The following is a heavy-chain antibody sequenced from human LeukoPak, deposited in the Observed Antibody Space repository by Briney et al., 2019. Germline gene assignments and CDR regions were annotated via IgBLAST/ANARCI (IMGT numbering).Heavy chain of an antibody. CDR3: AKEGLERESFDY. J-gene: IGHJ4*02. CDR2: ISSSSDYI. Sequence: GGSLRLSCAASGFTFSSYSMNWVRQAPGKGLEWVSSISSSSDYIYYADSVKGRFTISRDNAKNSLSLQMNSLRAEDTAVYYCAKEGLERESFDYWGQGTLVTVSS. V-gene: IGHV3-21*01. D-gene: IGHD6-19*01. CDR1: GFTFSSYS.